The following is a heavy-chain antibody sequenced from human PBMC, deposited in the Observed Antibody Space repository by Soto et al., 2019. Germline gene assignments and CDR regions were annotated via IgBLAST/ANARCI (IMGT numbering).Heavy chain of an antibody. Sequence: QVQLQESGPGLVKPSQTLSLTCSVSGGSISSDDYYWTWIRQAPGEGLEWIGYIYYSGRTLYNPSLESRVAISIDTSQNQFSLKLSSVTAADTAVYYCARKGTGTRMRCAFDIWGQGTMVTVSS. V-gene: IGHV4-30-4*01. J-gene: IGHJ3*02. D-gene: IGHD1-7*01. CDR1: GGSISSDDYY. CDR3: ARKGTGTRMRCAFDI. CDR2: IYYSGRT.